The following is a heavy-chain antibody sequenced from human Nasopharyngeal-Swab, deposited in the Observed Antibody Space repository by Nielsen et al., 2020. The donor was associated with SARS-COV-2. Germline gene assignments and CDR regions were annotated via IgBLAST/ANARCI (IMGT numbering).Heavy chain of an antibody. CDR3: ARGDLVVVPSPILGLGPFFYYFYLDV. V-gene: IGHV4-4*02. CDR1: GGSVSSNAW. D-gene: IGHD2-2*01. J-gene: IGHJ6*03. CDR2: VSHSGSI. Sequence: SETLSLTCAVSGGSVSSNAWWTWVRQSPGKGLEWIGEVSHSGSINYNPSLKSRVTLSMDKSKRQFSLRLTSVSAADTAVYFCARGDLVVVPSPILGLGPFFYYFYLDVWGKGTTVTVSS.